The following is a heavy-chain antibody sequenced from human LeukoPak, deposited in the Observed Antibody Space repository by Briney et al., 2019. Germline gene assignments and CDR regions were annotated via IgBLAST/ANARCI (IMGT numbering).Heavy chain of an antibody. V-gene: IGHV3-21*01. CDR3: ARDGPRGTMMVVED. J-gene: IGHJ4*02. CDR2: ISSSSSYI. Sequence: GGSLRLSCAASGFTFSSYSMNWVRQAPGKGLEWVSSISSSSSYIYYADSVKGRFTIPRDNAKNSLYLQMNSLRAEDTAVYYCARDGPRGTMMVVEDWGQGTRVTVSS. CDR1: GFTFSSYS. D-gene: IGHD3-22*01.